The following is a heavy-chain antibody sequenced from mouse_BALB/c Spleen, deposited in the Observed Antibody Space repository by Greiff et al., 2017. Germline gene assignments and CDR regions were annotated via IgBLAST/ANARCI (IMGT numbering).Heavy chain of an antibody. V-gene: IGHV5-6-5*01. Sequence: EVMLVESGGGLVKPGGSLKLSCAASGFTFSSYAMSWVRQTPEKRLEWVASISSGGSTYYPDSVKGRFTISRDNARNILYLQMSSLRSEDTAMYYCAREYPWFAYWGQGTLVTVSA. D-gene: IGHD5-1*01. CDR3: AREYPWFAY. J-gene: IGHJ3*01. CDR1: GFTFSSYA. CDR2: ISSGGST.